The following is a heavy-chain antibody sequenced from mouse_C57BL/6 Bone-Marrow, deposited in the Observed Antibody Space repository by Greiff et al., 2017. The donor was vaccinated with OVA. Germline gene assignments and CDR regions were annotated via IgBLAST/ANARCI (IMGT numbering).Heavy chain of an antibody. Sequence: QVQLQQPGAELVKPGASVKLSSKASGYTFTSYWMHWVKQRPGRGLEWIGRIYPGDGDTNYNGKFKGKATLTADKSSSTAYMQLSSLTSEDSAVYFCARWLRRDFDYWGQGTTLTVSS. V-gene: IGHV1-62-3*01. J-gene: IGHJ2*01. D-gene: IGHD1-1*01. CDR1: GYTFTSYW. CDR3: ARWLRRDFDY. CDR2: IYPGDGDT.